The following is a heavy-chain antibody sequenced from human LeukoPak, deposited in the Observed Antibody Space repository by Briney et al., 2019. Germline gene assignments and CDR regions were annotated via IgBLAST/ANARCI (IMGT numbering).Heavy chain of an antibody. V-gene: IGHV3-23*01. D-gene: IGHD1-7*01. J-gene: IGHJ4*02. CDR2: ISGSGGST. Sequence: GGSLRLSCAASGFTFSSYAMSWVRQAPGKGLEWVSAISGSGGSTYYADSVKGRFTISRENAKNSLYLQMNSLRAGDTAVYYCARGVGAGTTVDYWGQGTLVTVSS. CDR1: GFTFSSYA. CDR3: ARGVGAGTTVDY.